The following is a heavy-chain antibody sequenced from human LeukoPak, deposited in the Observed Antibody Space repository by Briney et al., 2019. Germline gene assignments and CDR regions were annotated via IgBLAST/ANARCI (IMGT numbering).Heavy chain of an antibody. V-gene: IGHV3-74*01. CDR2: ITNDGSST. CDR3: ARGHYDFWSGYSTYYFDY. Sequence: PGGSLRLSCAASGLTFSSHWMHWVRQAPGKGLVWVSRITNDGSSTTYADSVKGRFTISRDNAKNSLYLQMNSLRAEDTAVYCCARGHYDFWSGYSTYYFDYWGQGTLVTVSS. CDR1: GLTFSSHW. D-gene: IGHD3-3*01. J-gene: IGHJ4*02.